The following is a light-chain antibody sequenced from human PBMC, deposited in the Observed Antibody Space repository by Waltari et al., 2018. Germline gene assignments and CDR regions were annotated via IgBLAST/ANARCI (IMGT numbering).Light chain of an antibody. J-gene: IGKJ2*01. CDR1: QSISNN. CDR3: QQYYNWPQT. CDR2: GAS. Sequence: ELVMTQSPATLSVSPGARATLSCRASQSISNNLAWYQQKPGQAPRLLVYGASTRATGIPARFSGSGSGTEFTLTISSLQSEDFAVYYCQQYYNWPQTFGQGTKLEIK. V-gene: IGKV3-15*01.